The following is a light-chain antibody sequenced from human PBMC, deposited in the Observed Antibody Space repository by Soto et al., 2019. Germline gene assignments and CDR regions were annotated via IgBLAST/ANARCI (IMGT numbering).Light chain of an antibody. J-gene: IGLJ2*01. Sequence: QSALTQPPSASGSPGQSVTISCTGTSSDVGGYNYVSWYQQHPGKAPKLMISEVSKRPSGVPDRFSGSKSGNTASLTVSGHHAEDEADYYCSSFAGNNKLVFGGGTKLTVL. CDR3: SSFAGNNKLV. CDR1: SSDVGGYNY. V-gene: IGLV2-8*01. CDR2: EVS.